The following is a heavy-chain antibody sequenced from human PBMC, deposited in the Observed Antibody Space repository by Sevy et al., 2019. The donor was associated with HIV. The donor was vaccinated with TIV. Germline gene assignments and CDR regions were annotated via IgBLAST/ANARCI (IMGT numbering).Heavy chain of an antibody. CDR3: ARGVATTYYYHYGMDV. CDR2: IWYDESNK. J-gene: IGHJ6*02. CDR1: GFTFSSNA. Sequence: GGSLRLSCTASGFTFSSNAMYWVRQAPGKGLEWVAVIWYDESNKYHADSVKGRFTISRDNSKNTLYLQMNSLRAEVTAVYYCARGVATTYYYHYGMDVWGQGTTVTVSS. D-gene: IGHD5-12*01. V-gene: IGHV3-33*01.